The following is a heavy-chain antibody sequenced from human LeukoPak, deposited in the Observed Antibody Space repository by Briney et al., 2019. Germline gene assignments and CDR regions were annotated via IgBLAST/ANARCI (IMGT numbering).Heavy chain of an antibody. V-gene: IGHV3-48*03. Sequence: GGSLRLSCAASGFTFSSYEMNWVRQAPGKRLEWVSYISSSGSTIYYADSVKGRFTISRDNAKNSLYLQLSSLRAEDTAVYYCARARDPDSGSWFSDSWGQGTLVTVSS. D-gene: IGHD6-13*01. J-gene: IGHJ4*02. CDR3: ARARDPDSGSWFSDS. CDR1: GFTFSSYE. CDR2: ISSSGSTI.